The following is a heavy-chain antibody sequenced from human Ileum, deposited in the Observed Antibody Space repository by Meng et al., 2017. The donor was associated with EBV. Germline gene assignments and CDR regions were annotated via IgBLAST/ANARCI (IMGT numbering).Heavy chain of an antibody. V-gene: IGHV4-31*03. Sequence: QRSGPGLVNPSTHPLPPFTCSGGPCSSGGSSWSWSPPPPGKVLEWIGYIHSSGSTYSNPSLRRRLTISVDTSKNQFSLKLSSVTAADTAVYYCARASYGSGSPLGESWFDPWGQGTLVTVSS. CDR3: ARASYGSGSPLGESWFDP. D-gene: IGHD3-10*01. CDR2: IHSSGST. J-gene: IGHJ5*02. CDR1: GGPCSSGGSS.